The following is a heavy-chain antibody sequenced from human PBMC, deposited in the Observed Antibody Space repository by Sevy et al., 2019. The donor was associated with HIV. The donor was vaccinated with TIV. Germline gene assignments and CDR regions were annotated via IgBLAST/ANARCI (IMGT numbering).Heavy chain of an antibody. CDR3: ARDLRSGGAHFDY. Sequence: GGSLRLSCAASGFTFSDHYMDWVRQAPGKGLEWVGRIRNKANSYTPEYAASVKGRFTISRDDSKNSLYLQMNSLKTEDTAIYYCARDLRSGGAHFDYWGQGTLVTVSS. J-gene: IGHJ4*02. CDR1: GFTFSDHY. CDR2: IRNKANSYTP. V-gene: IGHV3-72*01. D-gene: IGHD3-16*01.